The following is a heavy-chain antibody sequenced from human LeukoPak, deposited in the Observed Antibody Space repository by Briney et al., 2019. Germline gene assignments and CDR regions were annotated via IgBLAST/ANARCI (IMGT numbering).Heavy chain of an antibody. J-gene: IGHJ6*03. CDR3: ARDATTAVGWVYMDV. CDR2: ISTNGDVI. Sequence: GGSLRLSCVATGFTFTEYEINWVRQAPGKGLEGVAHISTNGDVINYANSVKGRFTISRDNAKNSVYLQMNSLRVDDTALYYCARDATTAVGWVYMDVWGKGTTVTISS. CDR1: GFTFTEYE. V-gene: IGHV3-48*03. D-gene: IGHD6-13*01.